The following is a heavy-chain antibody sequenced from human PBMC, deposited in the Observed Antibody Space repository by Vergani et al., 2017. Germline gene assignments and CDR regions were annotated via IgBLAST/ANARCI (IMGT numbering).Heavy chain of an antibody. CDR3: AGAPSPYTYCYDSSGYAFDN. V-gene: IGHV1-69*01. D-gene: IGHD3-22*01. CDR1: GGTFSSYA. J-gene: IGHJ3*02. CDR2: IIPIFGTA. Sequence: QVQLVQSGAEVKKPGSSVKVSCKASGGTFSSYAISWVRQAPGQGLEWMGGIIPIFGTANYAQKFQGRVTITADESTSTAYMELSSLRAEDTAVYYCAGAPSPYTYCYDSSGYAFDNWGQGTMVTVSS.